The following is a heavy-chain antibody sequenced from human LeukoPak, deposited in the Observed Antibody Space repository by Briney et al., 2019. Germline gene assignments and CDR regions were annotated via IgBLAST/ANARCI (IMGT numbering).Heavy chain of an antibody. CDR2: IYYSGST. CDR3: ASSLPGAYDAFDI. J-gene: IGHJ3*02. CDR1: GYSISSGYY. Sequence: PSETLSLTCTVSGYSISSGYYWSWIRQPPGKGLEWIGYIYYSGSTNYNPSLKSRVTISVDTSKNQFSLKLSSVTAADTAVYYCASSLPGAYDAFDIWGQGTMVTVSS. V-gene: IGHV4-61*01. D-gene: IGHD2-2*01.